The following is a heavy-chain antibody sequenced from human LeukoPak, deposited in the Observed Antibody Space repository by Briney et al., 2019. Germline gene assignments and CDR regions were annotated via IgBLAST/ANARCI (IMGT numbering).Heavy chain of an antibody. V-gene: IGHV4-34*01. CDR1: GGSFSGYY. Sequence: PSETLSLTCAVYGGSFSGYYWSWIRLPPGKGLEWIGEINHSGSTNYNPSLKSRVTISVDTSKNQFSLKLSSVTAADTAVYYCARDPYCTNGVCGDYWGQGTLVTVSS. CDR2: INHSGST. D-gene: IGHD2-8*01. CDR3: ARDPYCTNGVCGDY. J-gene: IGHJ4*02.